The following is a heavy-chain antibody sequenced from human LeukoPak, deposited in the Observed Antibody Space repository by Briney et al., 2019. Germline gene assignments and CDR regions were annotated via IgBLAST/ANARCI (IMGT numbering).Heavy chain of an antibody. J-gene: IGHJ6*02. V-gene: IGHV6-1*01. CDR2: TYYRSKWYN. Sequence: SQTLSLTCAISGDSVSSNSAAWNWIRQSPSRGLEWLGRTYYRSKWYNDYAVSVKSRITINPDTSKNQFSLQLNSVTPEDTAVYYCARGIGPGGHWLAAGYYYGMDVWGQGTTVTVSS. CDR1: GDSVSSNSAA. CDR3: ARGIGPGGHWLAAGYYYGMDV. D-gene: IGHD6-13*01.